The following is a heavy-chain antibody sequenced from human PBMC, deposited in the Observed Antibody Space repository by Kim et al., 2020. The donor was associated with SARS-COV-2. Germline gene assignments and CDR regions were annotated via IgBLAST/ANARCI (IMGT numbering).Heavy chain of an antibody. CDR1: GYTFTSYG. CDR2: ISAYNGNT. Sequence: ASVKVSCKASGYTFTSYGISWVRQAPGQGLEWMGWISAYNGNTNYAQKLQGRVTMTTDTSTSTAYMELRSLRSDDTAVYYCAREITGTTSWGWFDPWGQGTLVTVSS. V-gene: IGHV1-18*04. J-gene: IGHJ5*02. CDR3: AREITGTTSWGWFDP. D-gene: IGHD1-7*01.